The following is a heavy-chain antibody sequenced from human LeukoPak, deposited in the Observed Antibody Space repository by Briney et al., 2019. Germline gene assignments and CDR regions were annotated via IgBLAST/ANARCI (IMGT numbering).Heavy chain of an antibody. CDR2: IYPSGST. Sequence: SETLSLTSTVSGGSISSYYWTWIRQPAGKGLEWIGRIYPSGSTNYNPSLKSRVTMSVDTSKNQFSLKLNSVTAADTAAYYCARENSGSYRQFDYWGQGTLVTVSS. CDR3: ARENSGSYRQFDY. CDR1: GGSISSYY. D-gene: IGHD1-26*01. J-gene: IGHJ4*02. V-gene: IGHV4-4*07.